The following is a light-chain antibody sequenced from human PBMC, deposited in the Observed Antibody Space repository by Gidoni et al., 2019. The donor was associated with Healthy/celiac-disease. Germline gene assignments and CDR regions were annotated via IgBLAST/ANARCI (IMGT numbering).Light chain of an antibody. CDR3: QVWDSSTVV. J-gene: IGLJ2*01. V-gene: IGLV3-9*01. CDR1: NIGSKN. Sequence: SYALTQPLSVSVALGQTARITWGGNNIGSKNVHWYQQKPGQAPVLVIYRDSNRPSGIPERFSGSNSGNTATLTISRAQDGDEADYYCQVWDSSTVVFGGGTKLTV. CDR2: RDS.